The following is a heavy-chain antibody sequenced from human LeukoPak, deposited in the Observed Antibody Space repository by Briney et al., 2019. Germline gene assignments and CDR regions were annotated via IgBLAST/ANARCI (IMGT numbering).Heavy chain of an antibody. Sequence: ASVKVSCKASGYTFTGNYMHWVRQAPGQGLEWMGRINPNSGGTNYAQKFQGRVTMTRDTSISTAYMELSRLRSDDTAVYYCARGCITMVRGVITDDAFDIWGQGTMVTVSS. D-gene: IGHD3-10*01. J-gene: IGHJ3*02. CDR2: INPNSGGT. CDR3: ARGCITMVRGVITDDAFDI. V-gene: IGHV1-2*06. CDR1: GYTFTGNY.